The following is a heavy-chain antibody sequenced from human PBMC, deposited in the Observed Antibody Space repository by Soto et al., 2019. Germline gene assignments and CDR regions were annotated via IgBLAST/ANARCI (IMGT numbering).Heavy chain of an antibody. Sequence: QVQLQQWGAGLLKPSETLSLTCAVYGGSFSGYYWTWIRQPPGTGLEWIGEINHSGSTNYNPSLKRRVTISVATSQSQFSLKLTSVTAAGTAVYYCARDKITGLFDYWGQGTLVTVSS. D-gene: IGHD2-8*02. CDR3: ARDKITGLFDY. CDR1: GGSFSGYY. J-gene: IGHJ4*02. CDR2: INHSGST. V-gene: IGHV4-34*01.